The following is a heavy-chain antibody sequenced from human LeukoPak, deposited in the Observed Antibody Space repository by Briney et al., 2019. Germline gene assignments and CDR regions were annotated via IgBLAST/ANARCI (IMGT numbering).Heavy chain of an antibody. V-gene: IGHV4-31*03. Sequence: SETLSLTCTVSGGSISSGGYYWSWIRQHPGKGLEWIGYIYYSGSTYYNPSLKSRVTISVDTSKNQFSLKLSSVTAADTAVYYCAREAYDTPRDAFDIWGQGTMVTVSS. CDR3: AREAYDTPRDAFDI. J-gene: IGHJ3*02. CDR1: GGSISSGGYY. D-gene: IGHD3-22*01. CDR2: IYYSGST.